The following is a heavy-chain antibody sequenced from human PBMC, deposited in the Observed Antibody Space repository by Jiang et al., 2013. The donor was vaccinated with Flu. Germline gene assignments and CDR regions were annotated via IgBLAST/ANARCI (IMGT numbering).Heavy chain of an antibody. Sequence: ETLSLTCTVSDGSVSNYYWSWIRQPPGKGLEWIGYAYYTGSTKYNPSLEPRVTISVDSSGNQVSLILKSVTAADTALYYCAQSRIRIFGVVPYVFDSWGQGTLVSVSS. V-gene: IGHV4-59*02. D-gene: IGHD3-3*01. CDR1: DGSVSNYY. CDR2: AYYTGST. J-gene: IGHJ4*02. CDR3: AQSRIRIFGVVPYVFDS.